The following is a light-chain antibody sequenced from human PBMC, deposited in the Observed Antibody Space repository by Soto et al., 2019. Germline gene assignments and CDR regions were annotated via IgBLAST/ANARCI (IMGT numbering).Light chain of an antibody. V-gene: IGKV3-11*01. CDR2: SAS. Sequence: EIVLTQSPAILSLSPGERATLSCRTNQAVSTYLAWYQHKAVQAPRLLIYSASKRATGIPARFSGSGSGTDFTLTISSLEPEDFAFYYCQQRDSWPLTFGGGTKVDIK. CDR3: QQRDSWPLT. CDR1: QAVSTY. J-gene: IGKJ4*01.